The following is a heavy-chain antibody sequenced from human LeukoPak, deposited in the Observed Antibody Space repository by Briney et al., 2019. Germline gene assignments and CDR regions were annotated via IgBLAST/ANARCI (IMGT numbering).Heavy chain of an antibody. D-gene: IGHD1-7*01. Sequence: PGGSLRLSCAASGFTFSSYEMNWVRQAPGKGLEWVSYISSSGSAIYYADSVKGRFTISRDNAKNSLYLQMNSLRAEDTAVYYCARARAITGTTSFDYWGQGTLVTVSS. CDR1: GFTFSSYE. CDR3: ARARAITGTTSFDY. CDR2: ISSSGSAI. V-gene: IGHV3-48*03. J-gene: IGHJ4*02.